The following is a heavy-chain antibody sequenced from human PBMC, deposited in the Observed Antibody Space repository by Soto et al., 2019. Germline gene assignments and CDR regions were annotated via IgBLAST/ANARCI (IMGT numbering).Heavy chain of an antibody. J-gene: IGHJ4*02. Sequence: ESGGGVVQPGRSLRLSCAASGFTFSSYGMHWVRQAPGKGLEWVAVIWYDGSNKYYADSVKGRFPISRDNSKNPLYLQMNGLRAEDTAVYYCARDRMVVPAAMPWYYFDFWGQGTLVTVSS. V-gene: IGHV3-33*01. D-gene: IGHD2-2*01. CDR3: ARDRMVVPAAMPWYYFDF. CDR2: IWYDGSNK. CDR1: GFTFSSYG.